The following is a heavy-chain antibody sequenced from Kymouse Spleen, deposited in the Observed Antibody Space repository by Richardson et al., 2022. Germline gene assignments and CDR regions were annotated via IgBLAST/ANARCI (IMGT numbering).Heavy chain of an antibody. D-gene: IGHD7-27*02. CDR3: TTEAGDLRGYFDY. V-gene: IGHV3-15*01. J-gene: IGHJ4*02. Sequence: EVQLVESGGGLVKPGGSLRLSCAASGFTFSNAWMSWVRQAPGKGLEWVGRIKSKTDGGTTDYAAPVKGRFTISRDDSKNTLYLQMNSLKTEDTAVYYCTTEAGDLRGYFDYWGQGTLVTVSS. CDR2: IKSKTDGGTT. CDR1: GFTFSNAW.